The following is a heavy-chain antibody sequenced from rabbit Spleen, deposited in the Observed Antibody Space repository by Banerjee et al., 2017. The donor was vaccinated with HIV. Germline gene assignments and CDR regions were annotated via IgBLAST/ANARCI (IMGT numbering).Heavy chain of an antibody. CDR1: GFSFSNKAV. CDR2: INVATGKP. D-gene: IGHD1-1*01. V-gene: IGHV1S40*01. Sequence: QSLEESGGGLVQPEGSLTLTCTASGFSFSNKAVMCWVRQAPGKGLEWIACINVATGKPVYATWAKGRFTISRTSSTTVTLRMTSLTAADTATYFCARDLVGVIGWNFYLWGQGTLVTVS. J-gene: IGHJ4*01. CDR3: ARDLVGVIGWNFYL.